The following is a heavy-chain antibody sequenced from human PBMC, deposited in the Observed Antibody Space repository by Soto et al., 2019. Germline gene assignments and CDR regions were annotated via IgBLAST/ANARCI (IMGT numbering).Heavy chain of an antibody. J-gene: IGHJ4*02. CDR1: GGSISSGGYY. CDR3: ARESPGCGGDCPPLGESYFDY. D-gene: IGHD2-21*02. Sequence: LSLTCTVSGGSISSGGYYWSWIRQHPGKGLEWIGYIYYSGSTYYNPSLKSRVTISVDTSKNQFSLKLSSVTAADTAVYYCARESPGCGGDCPPLGESYFDYWGQGTLVTVSS. V-gene: IGHV4-31*03. CDR2: IYYSGST.